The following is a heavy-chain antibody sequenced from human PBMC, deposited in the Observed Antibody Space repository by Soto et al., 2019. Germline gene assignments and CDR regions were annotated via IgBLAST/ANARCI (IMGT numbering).Heavy chain of an antibody. CDR2: IYSGGST. CDR3: ASLHDSSGYVLDY. CDR1: GFTVSSNY. Sequence: GSLRLSCAASGFTVSSNYMSWVRQAPGKGLEWVSVIYSGGSTYYADSVKGRFTISRDNSKNTLYLQMNSLRAEDTAVYYCASLHDSSGYVLDYWGQGTLVTVSS. J-gene: IGHJ4*02. V-gene: IGHV3-66*01. D-gene: IGHD3-22*01.